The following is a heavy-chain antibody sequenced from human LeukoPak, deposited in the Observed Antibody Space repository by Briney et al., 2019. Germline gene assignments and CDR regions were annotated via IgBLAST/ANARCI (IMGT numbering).Heavy chain of an antibody. V-gene: IGHV1-18*01. J-gene: IGHJ5*02. CDR2: ISAYNGNT. D-gene: IGHD3-10*01. CDR3: ARAGWEAYYYGSGSYYSVVPRFDP. CDR1: CYTFTSYG. Sequence: GASVKVSCKASCYTFTSYGINWVRQAPGQGLEWMGWISAYNGNTNSAQKLQGRVTMTTDTSTRTAYMELRSLRSDDTAVYYCARAGWEAYYYGSGSYYSVVPRFDPWGQGTLVTVSS.